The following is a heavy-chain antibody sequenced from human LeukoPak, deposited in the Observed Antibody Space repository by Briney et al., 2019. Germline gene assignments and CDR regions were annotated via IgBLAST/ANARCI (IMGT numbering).Heavy chain of an antibody. D-gene: IGHD3-9*01. Sequence: GGSLRLSCAASGFTFSSYEMNWVRQAPGKGLEWVSYISSSGSTIYYADSVKSRFTISRDNAKNSLYLQMNSLRAEDTAVYYCARDLGYFDPVGDYYYYGMDVWGQGTTVTVSS. V-gene: IGHV3-48*03. CDR3: ARDLGYFDPVGDYYYYGMDV. CDR2: ISSSGSTI. CDR1: GFTFSSYE. J-gene: IGHJ6*02.